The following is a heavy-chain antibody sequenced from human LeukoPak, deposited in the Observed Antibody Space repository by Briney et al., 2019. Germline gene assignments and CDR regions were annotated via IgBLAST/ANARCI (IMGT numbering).Heavy chain of an antibody. Sequence: GGSLRLSCAASGFTFSSYSMNWVRQAPGKGLEWVSSISSSSSYIYYADSVKGRFTISRDNAKNSLYLQMNSLRAEDTAVYYCARDRGWLQYYFDYCGQGTLVTVSS. CDR2: ISSSSSYI. V-gene: IGHV3-21*01. D-gene: IGHD5-24*01. CDR1: GFTFSSYS. CDR3: ARDRGWLQYYFDY. J-gene: IGHJ4*02.